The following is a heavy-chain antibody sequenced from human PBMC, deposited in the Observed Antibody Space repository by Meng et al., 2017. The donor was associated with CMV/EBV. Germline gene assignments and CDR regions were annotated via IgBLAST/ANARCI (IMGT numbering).Heavy chain of an antibody. Sequence: ETLSLTCAASGFTFSSYAISWVRQAPGKGLEWVSAISGSCGSTYYADSVKGRFTISRDNSKNTLYLQMNSLRAEDTAVYYCAKLEKWLVLAGLDYWGQGTLVTVSS. CDR2: ISGSCGST. CDR1: GFTFSSYA. V-gene: IGHV3-23*01. D-gene: IGHD6-19*01. CDR3: AKLEKWLVLAGLDY. J-gene: IGHJ4*02.